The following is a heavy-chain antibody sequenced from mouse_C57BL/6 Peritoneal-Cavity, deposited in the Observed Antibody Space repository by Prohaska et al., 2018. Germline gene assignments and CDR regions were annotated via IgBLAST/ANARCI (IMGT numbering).Heavy chain of an antibody. CDR3: ACNYDAMDY. CDR2: IYPSDSET. D-gene: IGHD2-1*01. J-gene: IGHJ4*01. V-gene: IGHV1-61*01. CDR1: FYTFTISW. Sequence: PASSVMLSFLSSFYTFTISWIPWVKQMPGQGLEWIGNIYPSDSETHYNQKFKDKATLTVDKSSSTAYMQLSSLTSEDSAVYYCACNYDAMDYWGQGTSVNVSS.